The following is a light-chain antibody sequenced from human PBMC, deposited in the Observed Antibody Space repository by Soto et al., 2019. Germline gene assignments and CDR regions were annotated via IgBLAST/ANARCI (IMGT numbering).Light chain of an antibody. CDR2: AAS. V-gene: IGKV1-27*01. CDR1: QSISSY. J-gene: IGKJ4*01. Sequence: DIQMTQSPSSLSASVGDRVTITCRPSQSISSYLNWYQQKPGKAPKLLIYAASTLQSGVPSRFSGSGSGTDFTLTISSLQPEDVATYYCQKYNSAPLTFGGGTKVDIK. CDR3: QKYNSAPLT.